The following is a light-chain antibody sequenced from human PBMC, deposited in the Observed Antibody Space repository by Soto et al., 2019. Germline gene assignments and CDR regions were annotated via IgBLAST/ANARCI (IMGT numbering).Light chain of an antibody. J-gene: IGKJ1*01. CDR3: QQYSDSPPT. V-gene: IGKV3-20*01. CDR2: GAS. Sequence: IVLTQSPGTLSLSPGDRATLSCRASQRVSSRYLAWYQQKPGQAPSLLIFGASNRATGIPDRFSGSGSGTYFNFTIGRLEPEDFAMYYCQQYSDSPPTFGQGTKVEIK. CDR1: QRVSSRY.